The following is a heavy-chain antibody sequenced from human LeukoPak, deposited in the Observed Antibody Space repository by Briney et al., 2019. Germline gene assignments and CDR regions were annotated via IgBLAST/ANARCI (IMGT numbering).Heavy chain of an antibody. D-gene: IGHD3-3*01. CDR2: INHSGST. Sequence: PSETLSLTFAVYGGSFSGYYWSWIRQPPGKGLEWIGEINHSGSTNYKPSLKSRVTISVDTSKNQFSLKLSSVTAADTAVYYCARLGLRFLEWPRAPYYFDYWGQGTLVTVSS. V-gene: IGHV4-34*01. CDR1: GGSFSGYY. J-gene: IGHJ4*02. CDR3: ARLGLRFLEWPRAPYYFDY.